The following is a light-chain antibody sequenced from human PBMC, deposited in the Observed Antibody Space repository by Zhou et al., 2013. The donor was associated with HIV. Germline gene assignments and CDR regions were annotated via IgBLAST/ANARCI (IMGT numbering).Light chain of an antibody. CDR2: DAS. CDR3: QQYGSSPPELT. J-gene: IGKJ4*01. CDR1: QSVSIY. Sequence: EILLTQSPASLSLSPGERATLSCRASQSVSIYLAWYQQKPGQPPRLLIYDASNRATGIPARFSGSGSGTDFTLTISRLEPEDFALYYCQQYGSSPPELTFGGGTKVEIK. V-gene: IGKV3-20*01.